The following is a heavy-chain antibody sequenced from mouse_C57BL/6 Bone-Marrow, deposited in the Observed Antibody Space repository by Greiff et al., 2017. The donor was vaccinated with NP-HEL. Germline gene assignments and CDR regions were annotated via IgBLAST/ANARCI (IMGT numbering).Heavy chain of an antibody. CDR3: ARDYVSSWFAY. CDR1: GFNIKDYY. Sequence: VQLQQPGAELVKPGASVKLSCTASGFNIKDYYMHWVKQRPEQGLEWIGRIDPEDGETKYAPKFKGKATITADTSSNTAYLQLSSLTSEDTAVYYCARDYVSSWFAYWGQGTLVTVSA. CDR2: IDPEDGET. D-gene: IGHD1-1*01. V-gene: IGHV14-2*01. J-gene: IGHJ3*01.